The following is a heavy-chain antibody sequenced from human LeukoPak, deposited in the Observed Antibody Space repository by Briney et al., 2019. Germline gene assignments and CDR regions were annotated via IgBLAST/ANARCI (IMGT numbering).Heavy chain of an antibody. J-gene: IGHJ4*02. V-gene: IGHV3-21*01. Sequence: GGSLRLSCAASGFTFSSYSMNWVRQAPGKGLEGVSSISSSSSYIYYADSVKGRFTICRDNAKNSLYLQMNSLRAEDTAVYYCARDETYYDSSGYPHYFDYWGQGTLVTVSS. CDR1: GFTFSSYS. CDR2: ISSSSSYI. CDR3: ARDETYYDSSGYPHYFDY. D-gene: IGHD3-22*01.